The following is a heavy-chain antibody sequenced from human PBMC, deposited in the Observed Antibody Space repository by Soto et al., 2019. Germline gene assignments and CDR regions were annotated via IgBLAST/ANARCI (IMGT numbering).Heavy chain of an antibody. CDR1: GLTFNNYG. CDR3: ANETSSSSLDY. CDR2: ISYDGNNK. Sequence: VASLRLSYSASGLTFNNYGMHLVRQAPGKGLEWLAVISYDGNNKYYADSVKGRFTISRDNSKNTLFLQMNSLRAADTAVYYCANETSSSSLDYWGQGP. D-gene: IGHD2-2*01. V-gene: IGHV3-30*18. J-gene: IGHJ4*02.